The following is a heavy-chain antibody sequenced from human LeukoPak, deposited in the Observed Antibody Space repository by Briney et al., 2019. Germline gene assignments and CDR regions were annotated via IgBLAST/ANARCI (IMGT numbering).Heavy chain of an antibody. Sequence: SVKVSFKASGGTFSSYAISWVRQAPGQGLEWMGGIIPIFGTANYAQKFQGRVTITADESTSTAYMELSSLRSEDTAVYYCARDNKYCSSTSCYGNWFDPWGQGTLVTVSS. CDR1: GGTFSSYA. D-gene: IGHD2-2*01. CDR2: IIPIFGTA. CDR3: ARDNKYCSSTSCYGNWFDP. J-gene: IGHJ5*02. V-gene: IGHV1-69*13.